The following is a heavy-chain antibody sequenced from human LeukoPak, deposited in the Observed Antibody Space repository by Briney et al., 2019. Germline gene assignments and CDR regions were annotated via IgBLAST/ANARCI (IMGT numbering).Heavy chain of an antibody. D-gene: IGHD2-2*01. V-gene: IGHV3-23*01. J-gene: IGHJ2*01. CDR1: GFTFYNYV. CDR3: VKDHTESYPWYMDF. Sequence: SGGSLRLSCAASGFTFYNYVMSWVRQTPGKGLEWVSLISVNGGRASYADSVKGRFTISRDNLKSTVYLQMNSLGAEDTAIYYCVKDHTESYPWYMDFWGRGALVTVSS. CDR2: ISVNGGRA.